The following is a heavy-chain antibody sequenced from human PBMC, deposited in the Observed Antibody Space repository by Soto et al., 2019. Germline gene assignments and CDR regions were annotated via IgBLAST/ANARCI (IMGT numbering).Heavy chain of an antibody. CDR3: ARASGCSGGSCAFDP. CDR2: ISNDESNT. V-gene: IGHV3-30*03. Sequence: PGGSLRLSCAASGFTFSNNGMHWVRQAPGKGLEWVAFISNDESNTYYVDSVKGRFSISRDNSQNTLYLKMNSPRGEDTAVYYCARASGCSGGSCAFDPWGQGTLVTVSS. D-gene: IGHD2-15*01. CDR1: GFTFSNNG. J-gene: IGHJ5*02.